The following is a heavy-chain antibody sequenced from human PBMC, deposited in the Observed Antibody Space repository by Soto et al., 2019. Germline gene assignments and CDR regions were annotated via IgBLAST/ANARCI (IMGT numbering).Heavy chain of an antibody. V-gene: IGHV3-23*01. CDR2: ISGSGGST. CDR3: AKVGRLAAAALGFDY. D-gene: IGHD6-13*01. Sequence: GALRLSCAASGFTFSSYAMSWVRQAPGKGLEWVSAISGSGGSTYYADSVKGRFTISRDNSKNTLYLQMNSLRAEGTAVYYCAKVGRLAAAALGFDYWGQGTLVTVSS. J-gene: IGHJ4*02. CDR1: GFTFSSYA.